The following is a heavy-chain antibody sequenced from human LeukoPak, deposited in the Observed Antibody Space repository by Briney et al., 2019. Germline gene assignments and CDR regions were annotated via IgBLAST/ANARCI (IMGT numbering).Heavy chain of an antibody. CDR2: IKQDGSEK. D-gene: IGHD3-22*01. CDR3: ARVVPSYYYDSSGYYLLSGPGDAFDI. J-gene: IGHJ3*02. V-gene: IGHV3-7*01. Sequence: GGSLRLSCAASGFTFSSYWMSWVRQAPGKGLEWVANIKQDGSEKYYVDSVKGRFTISRDNAKNSLYLQMNSLRAEDTAVYYCARVVPSYYYDSSGYYLLSGPGDAFDIWGQGTMVTVSS. CDR1: GFTFSSYW.